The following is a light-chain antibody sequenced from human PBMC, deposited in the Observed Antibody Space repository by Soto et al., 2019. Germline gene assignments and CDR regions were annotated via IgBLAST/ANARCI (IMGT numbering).Light chain of an antibody. J-gene: IGKJ1*01. CDR3: QQYNSYSQT. CDR1: QGISTW. Sequence: DIQMTQSPSTLPASVGDRVTITCRANQGISTWLAWYQQKPGKAPNLLIYKASRLETGVPSRFSGSGSGTEFTLTISSLQPDDFATYYCQQYNSYSQTVGQGTKVDSK. V-gene: IGKV1-5*03. CDR2: KAS.